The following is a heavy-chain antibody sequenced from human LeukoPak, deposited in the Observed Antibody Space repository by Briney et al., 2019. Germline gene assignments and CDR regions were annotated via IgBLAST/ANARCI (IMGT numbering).Heavy chain of an antibody. CDR3: ATFGYSSGWYQSY. Sequence: ASVKVSCKVSGYTLTELSMYWVRQAPGKGLEWMGGFDPEDGETIYAQKFQGRVTMTEDTSTDTAYMELSSLRSEDTAVYYCATFGYSSGWYQSYWGQGTLVTVSS. D-gene: IGHD6-19*01. J-gene: IGHJ4*02. V-gene: IGHV1-24*01. CDR2: FDPEDGET. CDR1: GYTLTELS.